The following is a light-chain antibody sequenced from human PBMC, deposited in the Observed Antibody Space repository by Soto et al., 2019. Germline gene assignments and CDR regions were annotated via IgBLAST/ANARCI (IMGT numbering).Light chain of an antibody. Sequence: DIQMHQCPSALSASIRDRVTITCRASQSISSYLNWYQQKPGKAPKLLIYAASSLQSGVPSRFSGSGSGTDFTLTISSLQPEDFATYYCQQSYSTPTFGQGTRLAIK. J-gene: IGKJ5*01. CDR2: AAS. CDR1: QSISSY. CDR3: QQSYSTPT. V-gene: IGKV1-39*01.